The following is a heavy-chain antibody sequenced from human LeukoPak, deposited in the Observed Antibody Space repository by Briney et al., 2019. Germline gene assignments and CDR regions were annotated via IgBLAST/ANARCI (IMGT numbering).Heavy chain of an antibody. D-gene: IGHD3-10*01. V-gene: IGHV1-46*03. Sequence: ASVKVSCKASGYTFTTYYAHWVRQAPGQGLEWMGFINPGGGSTSYAQKFQGRVTMTRVTSTSTIYMELSSLRSEDTAVYYCARNVDSGLDYWGQGTLVTVSS. J-gene: IGHJ4*02. CDR1: GYTFTTYY. CDR3: ARNVDSGLDY. CDR2: INPGGGST.